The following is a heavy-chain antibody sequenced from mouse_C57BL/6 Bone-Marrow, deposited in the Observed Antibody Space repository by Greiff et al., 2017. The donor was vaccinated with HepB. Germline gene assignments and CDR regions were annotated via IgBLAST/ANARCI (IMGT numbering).Heavy chain of an antibody. CDR2: ISSGGSYT. Sequence: EVKVVESGGDLVKPGGSLKLSCAASGFTFSSYGMSWVRQTPDKRLEWVATISSGGSYTYYPDSVKGRFTISGDNAKNTLYVQMSSLKSEDKAMYYCAPVTNDSYPFAYWGQGTLVTVSA. D-gene: IGHD2-3*01. CDR3: APVTNDSYPFAY. J-gene: IGHJ3*01. CDR1: GFTFSSYG. V-gene: IGHV5-6*01.